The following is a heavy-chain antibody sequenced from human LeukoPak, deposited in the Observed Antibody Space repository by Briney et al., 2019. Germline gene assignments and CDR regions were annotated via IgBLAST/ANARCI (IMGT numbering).Heavy chain of an antibody. D-gene: IGHD6-13*01. V-gene: IGHV3-33*08. CDR1: GFTFDDYA. Sequence: GGSLRLSCAASGFTFDDYAMPWVRQAPGKGLEWVAVIWYDGSSKDYADSVKGRFTLSRDNSKNTLYLQMNSLTVEDTAVYYCARSQSSSLIDYWGQGTLVTVSS. CDR2: IWYDGSSK. CDR3: ARSQSSSLIDY. J-gene: IGHJ4*02.